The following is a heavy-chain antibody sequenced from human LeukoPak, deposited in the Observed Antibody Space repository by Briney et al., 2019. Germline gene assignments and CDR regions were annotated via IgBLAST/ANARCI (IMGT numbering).Heavy chain of an antibody. D-gene: IGHD6-6*01. CDR2: ISSSSSYI. CDR1: GFTFSSYS. CDR3: ARDLSYSSSSKVDI. Sequence: GGSPRLSCAASGFTFSSYSMNWVRQAPGKGLEWVSSISSSSSYIYYADSVKGRFTISRDNAKNSLYLQMNSLRAEDTAVYYCARDLSYSSSSKVDIWGQGTMVTVSS. J-gene: IGHJ3*02. V-gene: IGHV3-21*01.